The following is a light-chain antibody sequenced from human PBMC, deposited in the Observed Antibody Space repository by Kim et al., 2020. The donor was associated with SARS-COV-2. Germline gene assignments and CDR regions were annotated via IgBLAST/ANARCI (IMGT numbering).Light chain of an antibody. Sequence: AIQLTQSPSSLSASVGGRVTITCRASQDIATALAWYQQIPGKAPKLLIYDASSLESGVPSRFSGSGSGTDFTLTISSLQPEDFAVYYCQQFHIYPHEITFGQGTRLEIK. V-gene: IGKV1-13*02. J-gene: IGKJ5*01. CDR1: QDIATA. CDR3: QQFHIYPHEIT. CDR2: DAS.